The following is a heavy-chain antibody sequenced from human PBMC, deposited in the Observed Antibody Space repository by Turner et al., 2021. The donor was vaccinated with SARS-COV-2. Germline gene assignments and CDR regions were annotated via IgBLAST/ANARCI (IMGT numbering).Heavy chain of an antibody. D-gene: IGHD6-13*01. CDR1: GYPFSSLH. Sequence: QVQPLQSGSAVKAPGASVHVSCKTSGYPFSSLHINWVRQASGQGLEWIGWIDHKNGEASYGKKFQGRVTFNRDTSVNTAYMEFSNLRYEDTAVDYCARGVAAGFDYWGQGTLVTVSS. V-gene: IGHV1-8*01. CDR2: IDHKNGEA. J-gene: IGHJ4*02. CDR3: ARGVAAGFDY.